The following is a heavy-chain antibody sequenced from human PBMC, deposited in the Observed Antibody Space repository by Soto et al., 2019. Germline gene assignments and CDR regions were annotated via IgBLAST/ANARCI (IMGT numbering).Heavy chain of an antibody. Sequence: SGPTLVNPTQTLTLTCTFSGFSLSTSGGGVGWIRQPPGKALEWLALLYWNDDKRYSPSLKSRLTITKDTSKNQVVLTMTNMDPVDTATYYCAHNRGYDSSGYYYADFDYWGQGTLVTVSS. CDR1: GFSLSTSGGG. CDR2: LYWNDDK. D-gene: IGHD3-22*01. CDR3: AHNRGYDSSGYYYADFDY. J-gene: IGHJ4*02. V-gene: IGHV2-5*01.